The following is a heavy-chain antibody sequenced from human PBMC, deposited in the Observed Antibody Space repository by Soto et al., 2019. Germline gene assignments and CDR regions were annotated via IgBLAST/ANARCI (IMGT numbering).Heavy chain of an antibody. D-gene: IGHD3-9*01. Sequence: GGSLRLSCAASGFTFSSYSMNWVRQAPGKGLEWVSSISSSSIYMYYADSVKGRFTISRDNAKNSLYLQMNGLRAEDTAVYYCARVANRYYDILTGSPDSWGQGTLVTVSS. CDR3: ARVANRYYDILTGSPDS. V-gene: IGHV3-21*01. CDR1: GFTFSSYS. J-gene: IGHJ4*02. CDR2: ISSSSIYM.